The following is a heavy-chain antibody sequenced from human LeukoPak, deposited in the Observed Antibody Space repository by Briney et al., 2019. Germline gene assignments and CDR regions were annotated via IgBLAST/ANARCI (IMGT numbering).Heavy chain of an antibody. D-gene: IGHD2-15*01. CDR2: ISSSGSTI. Sequence: GGSLRLSCAASGFTFSSYEMNWVRQAPGKGLEWVSYISSSGSTIYYAGSVKGRFTISRDNAKNSLYLQMNCLRAEDTAVYYCARSYCSGGSCYLGYWGQGTLVTVSS. V-gene: IGHV3-48*03. J-gene: IGHJ4*02. CDR1: GFTFSSYE. CDR3: ARSYCSGGSCYLGY.